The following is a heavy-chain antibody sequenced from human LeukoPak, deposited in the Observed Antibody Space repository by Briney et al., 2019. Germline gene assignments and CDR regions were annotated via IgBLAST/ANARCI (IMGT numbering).Heavy chain of an antibody. Sequence: ASVKVSCKASGYTFTSYGISWVRQAPGQGLEWMGWISAYNGNTNYAQKLQGRVTMTTDTSTSTAYMELRSLRSDDTAVYHCARDTGHSSHNWFDPWGQGTLVTVSS. J-gene: IGHJ5*02. V-gene: IGHV1-18*01. CDR1: GYTFTSYG. CDR3: ARDTGHSSHNWFDP. CDR2: ISAYNGNT. D-gene: IGHD6-13*01.